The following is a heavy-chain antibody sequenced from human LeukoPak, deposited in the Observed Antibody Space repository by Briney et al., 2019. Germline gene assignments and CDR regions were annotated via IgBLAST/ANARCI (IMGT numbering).Heavy chain of an antibody. CDR3: ARRTLEMATIEAPDYWYFDL. CDR1: GYSFTSYW. D-gene: IGHD5-24*01. Sequence: GESLKISCKGSGYSFTSYWIGWVRQMPGKGLEWMGIIYPGDSDTRYSPSFQGQVTISADKSISTAYLQWSSLKASDTAMYYCARRTLEMATIEAPDYWYFDLWGRGTLVTVSS. CDR2: IYPGDSDT. V-gene: IGHV5-51*01. J-gene: IGHJ2*01.